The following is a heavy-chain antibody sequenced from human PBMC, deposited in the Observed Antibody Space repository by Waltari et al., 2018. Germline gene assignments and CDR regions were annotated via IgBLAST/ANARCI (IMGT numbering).Heavy chain of an antibody. J-gene: IGHJ5*02. CDR3: ASFGRYSSSWNPANWFDP. V-gene: IGHV4-34*01. Sequence: QVQPQQWGAGLLKPSENLSLNCPVHGGSLSGYYWSWSRQPPGKGLEWSGEINHSGSTNYNPSLKSRVTISVDTSKNQFSLKLSSVTAADTAVYYCASFGRYSSSWNPANWFDPWGQGTLVTVSS. D-gene: IGHD6-13*01. CDR2: INHSGST. CDR1: GGSLSGYY.